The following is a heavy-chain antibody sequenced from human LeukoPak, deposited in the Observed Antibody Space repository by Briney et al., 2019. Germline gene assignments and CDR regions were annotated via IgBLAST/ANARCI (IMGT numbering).Heavy chain of an antibody. CDR2: IYYSGST. J-gene: IGHJ6*03. D-gene: IGHD3-22*01. CDR1: GGSISSSSYY. CDR3: ARRTYYYDSSGYYYYMDV. V-gene: IGHV4-61*05. Sequence: SETLSLTCTVSGGSISSSSYYWGWIRQPPGRGLEWIGYIYYSGSTNYNPSLKSRVTISVDTSKNQFSLRLSSVTAADTAVYYCARRTYYYDSSGYYYYMDVWGKGTTVTVSS.